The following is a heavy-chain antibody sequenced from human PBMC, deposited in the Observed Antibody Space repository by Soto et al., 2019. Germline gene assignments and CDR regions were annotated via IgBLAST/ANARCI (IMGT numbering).Heavy chain of an antibody. V-gene: IGHV3-30-3*01. CDR2: ISYDGSNK. Sequence: GGSLRLSCAASGFTFSSYAMHWVRQAPGKGLEWVAVISYDGSNKYYADSVKGRFTISRDNSKNTLYLQMNSLRAEDTAVYYCARPRTRPWGVYYYYGMDVWGQGTTVTVSS. CDR3: ARPRTRPWGVYYYYGMDV. CDR1: GFTFSSYA. J-gene: IGHJ6*02. D-gene: IGHD3-16*01.